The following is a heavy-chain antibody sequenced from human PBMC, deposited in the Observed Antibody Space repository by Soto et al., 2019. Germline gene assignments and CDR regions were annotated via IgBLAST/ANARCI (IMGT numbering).Heavy chain of an antibody. CDR2: MNPNSGNT. CDR3: ARGDFAPPFGRASYYFDY. Sequence: QVQLVQSGAEVKKPGASVKVSCKASGYTFTSYDINWVRQATGQGLERMGWMNPNSGNTGYAQKFQGRVTMTRNTSISTAYMELSSLRSEDTAVYYCARGDFAPPFGRASYYFDYWGQGTLVTVAS. V-gene: IGHV1-8*01. CDR1: GYTFTSYD. J-gene: IGHJ4*02. D-gene: IGHD1-26*01.